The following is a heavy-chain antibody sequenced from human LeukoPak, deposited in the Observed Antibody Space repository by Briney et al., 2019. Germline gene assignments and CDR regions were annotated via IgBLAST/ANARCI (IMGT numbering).Heavy chain of an antibody. Sequence: PGGSLRLSCAASGFTFSSYSMNWVRQAPGKGLEWVSSISSSSSYIYYADSVKGRFTISRDNAKNSLYLQMNSLRAEDTAVYYCARQTYYYDSSGYPRGYFDYWGQGTLVTVSS. CDR1: GFTFSSYS. D-gene: IGHD3-22*01. V-gene: IGHV3-21*01. CDR2: ISSSSSYI. CDR3: ARQTYYYDSSGYPRGYFDY. J-gene: IGHJ4*02.